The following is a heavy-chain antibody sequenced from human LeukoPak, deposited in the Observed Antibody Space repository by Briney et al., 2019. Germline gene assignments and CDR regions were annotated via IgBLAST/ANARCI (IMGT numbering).Heavy chain of an antibody. Sequence: GGSLRLSCAASGFTFSSYAMHWVRQASGKGLEWVAFLRYDGSNKYYAGSVKGRFTISRDNSKNTLYLQMNSLRAEDTAVYYCARERFRIFMAAAGDAFDIWGQGTMVTVS. CDR2: LRYDGSNK. D-gene: IGHD6-13*01. CDR3: ARERFRIFMAAAGDAFDI. V-gene: IGHV3-30*02. J-gene: IGHJ3*02. CDR1: GFTFSSYA.